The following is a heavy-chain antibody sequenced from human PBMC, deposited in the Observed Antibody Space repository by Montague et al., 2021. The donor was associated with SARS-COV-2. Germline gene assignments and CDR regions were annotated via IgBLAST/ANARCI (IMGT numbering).Heavy chain of an antibody. J-gene: IGHJ6*02. CDR1: GGSFSGYY. CDR3: AGALPVNTCFYSYYGIDV. V-gene: IGHV4-34*01. D-gene: IGHD4-17*01. Sequence: SETLSLTCAVYGGSFSGYYWSWIRQPPGKGQERIGEINHSGSTNYNPTLKSRVTISVDTSKNQFSLELSSATAADTAVYYCAGALPVNTCFYSYYGIDVWGQGTTVTVSS. CDR2: INHSGST.